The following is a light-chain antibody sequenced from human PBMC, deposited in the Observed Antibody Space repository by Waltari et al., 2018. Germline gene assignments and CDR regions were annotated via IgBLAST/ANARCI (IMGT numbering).Light chain of an antibody. J-gene: IGLJ3*02. V-gene: IGLV4-69*01. CDR3: QTGGHGTWV. CDR2: INSDGSH. Sequence: QLVLTQSPSASASLGASVKLTCTLDSGHSSNIVAWLQQQPEEGPRYLMKINSDGSHSKGDEIPVRFSGSSSGAERYLTSSSVQSEDEADYYCQTGGHGTWVFGGGTKLTVL. CDR1: SGHSSNI.